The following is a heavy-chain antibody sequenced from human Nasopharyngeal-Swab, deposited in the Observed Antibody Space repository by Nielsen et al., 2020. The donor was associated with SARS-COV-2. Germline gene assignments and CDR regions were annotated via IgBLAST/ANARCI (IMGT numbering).Heavy chain of an antibody. D-gene: IGHD3/OR15-3a*01. CDR1: GFTFSDYY. CDR2: ISSSSSYT. Sequence: GESLKISCAASGFTFSDYYMSWIRQAPGKGLEWVSYISSSSSYTNYADSVKGRFTISRDNAKNSLYLQMNSLRAEDTAVYYCARDLSDSTGYYYYYGMDVWGQGTTVTRLL. CDR3: ARDLSDSTGYYYYYGMDV. J-gene: IGHJ6*02. V-gene: IGHV3-11*05.